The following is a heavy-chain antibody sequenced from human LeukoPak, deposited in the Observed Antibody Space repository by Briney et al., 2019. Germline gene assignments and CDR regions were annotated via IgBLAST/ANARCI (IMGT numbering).Heavy chain of an antibody. CDR1: GFTFSSYG. J-gene: IGHJ4*02. V-gene: IGHV3-30*02. CDR2: IRYDGSNK. Sequence: PGGSLRLSCAASGFTFSSYGMHWVGHAPGKGLEWVAFIRYDGSNKYYADSVKGRFTISRDNSKNTLYLQMNSLRAEDTAVYYCASELLWFGELFYWGQGTLATVSS. D-gene: IGHD3-10*01. CDR3: ASELLWFGELFY.